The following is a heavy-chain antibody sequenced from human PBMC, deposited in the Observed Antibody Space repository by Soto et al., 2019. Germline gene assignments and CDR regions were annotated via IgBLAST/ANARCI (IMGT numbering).Heavy chain of an antibody. CDR3: AKDARHYSNYLDGMDV. CDR2: ISYDGSNK. Sequence: GGSLRLSCAASGFTFSSYGMHWVRQAPGKGLEWVAVISYDGSNKYYADSVKGRFTISRDNSKNTLYLQMNSLRAEDTAVYYCAKDARHYSNYLDGMDVWGQGTTVTVSS. J-gene: IGHJ6*02. CDR1: GFTFSSYG. V-gene: IGHV3-30*18. D-gene: IGHD4-4*01.